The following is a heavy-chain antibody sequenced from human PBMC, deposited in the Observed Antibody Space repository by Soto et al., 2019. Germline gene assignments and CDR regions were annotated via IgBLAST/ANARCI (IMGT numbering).Heavy chain of an antibody. V-gene: IGHV1-18*01. J-gene: IGHJ3*02. CDR3: ARDDGSSSRGDAFDI. CDR1: GYTFTSYG. Sequence: ASVKVSCKASGYTFTSYGISWVRQAPGQGLEWMGWISAYNGNTNYAQKLQGRVTMTTDTSTSTAYMELSSLRSEDTAVYYCARDDGSSSRGDAFDIWGQGTMVTVSS. D-gene: IGHD6-6*01. CDR2: ISAYNGNT.